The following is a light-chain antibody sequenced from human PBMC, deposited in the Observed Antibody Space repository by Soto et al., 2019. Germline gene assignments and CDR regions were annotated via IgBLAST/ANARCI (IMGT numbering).Light chain of an antibody. CDR2: DVN. CDR3: CSYTRSSTHV. CDR1: SSDVGGYNF. J-gene: IGLJ1*01. V-gene: IGLV2-14*03. Sequence: QSALTQPASVSGSPGQSITISCTGTSSDVGGYNFVSWYQQHPGKVPKLMIFDVNRRPSGVSDRFSGSKSGNTDSLTISGLQAEDEGDYYCCSYTRSSTHVFGSGTKPTVL.